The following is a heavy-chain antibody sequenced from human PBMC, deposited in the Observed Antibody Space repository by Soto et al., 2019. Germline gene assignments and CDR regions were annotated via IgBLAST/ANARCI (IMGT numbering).Heavy chain of an antibody. V-gene: IGHV4-31*03. CDR1: GGSISSGGYY. J-gene: IGHJ3*02. CDR2: IYHSGNT. Sequence: PSETLSLTCSVSGGSISSGGYYWSWIRQLPGKDLEWIGYIYHSGNTYYNSSLKSRLTISVDTSKNQFSLKLTSVTAADTAVYYCARVGISSSDAFDTWGQGTMVTVS. D-gene: IGHD6-6*01. CDR3: ARVGISSSDAFDT.